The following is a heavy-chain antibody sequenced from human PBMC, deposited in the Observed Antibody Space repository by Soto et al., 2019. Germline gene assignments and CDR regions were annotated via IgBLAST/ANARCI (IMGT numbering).Heavy chain of an antibody. J-gene: IGHJ4*02. CDR1: GFTFSTYA. Sequence: EVQLLESGGGLVQPGGSLRLSGAASGFTFSTYAMNWVRQAPGKGLEWVSGISGSGDSTYYADSVKGRFTVSRDNSKNPLYLQMNSLRAEDTAVFYCAQERSSGWSFDYWGQGTLVTVSS. V-gene: IGHV3-23*01. CDR3: AQERSSGWSFDY. CDR2: ISGSGDST. D-gene: IGHD6-19*01.